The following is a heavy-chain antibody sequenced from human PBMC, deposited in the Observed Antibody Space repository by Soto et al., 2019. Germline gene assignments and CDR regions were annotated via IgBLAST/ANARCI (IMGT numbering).Heavy chain of an antibody. D-gene: IGHD3-9*01. J-gene: IGHJ3*02. V-gene: IGHV3-23*01. CDR3: AKDKNVLRYFDRPFGAFDI. CDR2: ISGSGGST. Sequence: GGSLRLSCAASGFTFSSHAMSWVRQAPGKGLEWVSGISGSGGSTKYADSVKGRFTISRDNAKNSPYLQMNSLRAEDTALYYCAKDKNVLRYFDRPFGAFDIWGQGTMVTVSS. CDR1: GFTFSSHA.